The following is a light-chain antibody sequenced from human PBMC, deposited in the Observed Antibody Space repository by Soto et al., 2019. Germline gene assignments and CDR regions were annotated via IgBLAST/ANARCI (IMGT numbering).Light chain of an antibody. CDR3: QQRYSAPYT. V-gene: IGKV1-39*01. J-gene: IGKJ2*01. Sequence: DIQLTQSPSSLSASVGDRVTITCRASQSISTYLNWYQQKPGKVPNLLIYSASRLQSGVPSRFSGSGSGTDFTLTISSLQPEDFATYYCQQRYSAPYTFGQGAKLEIK. CDR2: SAS. CDR1: QSISTY.